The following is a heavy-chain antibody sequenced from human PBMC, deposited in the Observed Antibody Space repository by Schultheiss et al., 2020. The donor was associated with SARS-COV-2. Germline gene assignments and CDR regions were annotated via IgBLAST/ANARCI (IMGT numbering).Heavy chain of an antibody. J-gene: IGHJ4*02. V-gene: IGHV3-7*01. CDR1: GFTFSTYW. CDR3: ARDLAGAVAPLQEAFFKY. Sequence: GGSLRLSCAGSGFTFSTYWMSWVRQAPGKGLEWVANIKQDGSEKYYVDSVKGRFTISRDNAKNSLYLQMNSLRPEDSAVYFCARDLAGAVAPLQEAFFKYWGQGTLVTVSS. D-gene: IGHD6-19*01. CDR2: IKQDGSEK.